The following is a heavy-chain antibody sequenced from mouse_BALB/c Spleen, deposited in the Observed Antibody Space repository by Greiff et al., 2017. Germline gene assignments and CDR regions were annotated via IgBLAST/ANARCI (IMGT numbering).Heavy chain of an antibody. CDR3: ARNYYGSSYVGTYYFDY. D-gene: IGHD1-1*01. Sequence: VKLVESGPGLVAPSQSLSITCTVSGFSLTSYGVHWVRQPPGKGLEWLGVIWAGGSTNYNSALMSRLSISKDNSKSQVFLKMNSLQTDDTAMYYCARNYYGSSYVGTYYFDYWGQGTTLTVSS. CDR2: IWAGGST. V-gene: IGHV2-9*02. J-gene: IGHJ2*01. CDR1: GFSLTSYG.